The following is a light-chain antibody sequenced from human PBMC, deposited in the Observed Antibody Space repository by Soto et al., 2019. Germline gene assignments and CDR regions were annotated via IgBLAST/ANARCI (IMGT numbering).Light chain of an antibody. Sequence: QSGLAQPLSYSVSPGQAVAISFAGTSSDAGGYNYVSCSRQHPGKAPKLMTYEVNKRPSGVPDRFSGSKSGYTASLTVSGLQAEDEADYYCSSYAGSSNVFGTGTKVTVL. J-gene: IGLJ1*01. V-gene: IGLV2-8*01. CDR3: SSYAGSSNV. CDR2: EVN. CDR1: SSDAGGYNY.